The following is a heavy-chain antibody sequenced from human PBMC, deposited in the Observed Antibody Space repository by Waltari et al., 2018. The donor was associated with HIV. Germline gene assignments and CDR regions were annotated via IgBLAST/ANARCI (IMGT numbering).Heavy chain of an antibody. J-gene: IGHJ6*02. CDR2: NNSDGSST. CDR3: ASGYSSSWRSDYYYYGMDV. CDR1: GFTFSSYW. D-gene: IGHD6-13*01. V-gene: IGHV3-74*01. Sequence: EVQLVESGGGLVQPGGSLRLSCAASGFTFSSYWMHWVRQARRKGLVWVSSNNSDGSSTSDADSVKCRCTISRDNAKNTLYLQMNSLRAEDTAVYYCASGYSSSWRSDYYYYGMDVWGQGTTVTVSS.